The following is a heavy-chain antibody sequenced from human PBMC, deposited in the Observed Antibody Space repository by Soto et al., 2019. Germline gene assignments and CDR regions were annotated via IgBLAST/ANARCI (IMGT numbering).Heavy chain of an antibody. CDR2: ISSNGVGT. V-gene: IGHV3-64*01. CDR3: ARRARPDFYYMDV. CDR1: GFTLSGYA. D-gene: IGHD6-6*01. J-gene: IGHJ6*03. Sequence: EVQLAESGGGLAQHGGSLRLSCAASGFTLSGYAMDWVRQAPGKGLEYVSGISSNGVGTYYANSVQGRFTSSRDNSKNAVYLQMGSLRPEDMAVYYCARRARPDFYYMDVWGKGTTVTVSS.